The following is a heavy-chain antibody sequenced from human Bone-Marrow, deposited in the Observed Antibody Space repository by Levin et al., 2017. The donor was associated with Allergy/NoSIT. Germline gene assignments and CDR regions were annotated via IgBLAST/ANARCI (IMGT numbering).Heavy chain of an antibody. CDR1: GYTFTGYY. Sequence: ASVKVSCKASGYTFTGYYMHWVRQAPGQGLEWMGWINPNSGDTNYAQKFQDRVTMTRDASISTAYMELSRLRSDDTAVFYCARLGVCSSTTCYLLDYWGQGTLVTVSS. D-gene: IGHD2-2*01. J-gene: IGHJ4*02. CDR3: ARLGVCSSTTCYLLDY. CDR2: INPNSGDT. V-gene: IGHV1-2*02.